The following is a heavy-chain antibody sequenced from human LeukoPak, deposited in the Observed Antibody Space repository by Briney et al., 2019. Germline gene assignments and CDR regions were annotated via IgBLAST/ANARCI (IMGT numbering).Heavy chain of an antibody. D-gene: IGHD5-18*01. J-gene: IGHJ6*02. CDR2: FDPEDGET. Sequence: ASVKVSCKVSGYTLTELSMHWVRQAPGKGLEWMGGFDPEDGETIYAQKFQGRVTMTEDTSTDTAYMELSSLRSEDTAVYYCATGGVYTAMVFIRHYYCGMDVWGQGTTVTVSS. CDR3: ATGGVYTAMVFIRHYYCGMDV. CDR1: GYTLTELS. V-gene: IGHV1-24*01.